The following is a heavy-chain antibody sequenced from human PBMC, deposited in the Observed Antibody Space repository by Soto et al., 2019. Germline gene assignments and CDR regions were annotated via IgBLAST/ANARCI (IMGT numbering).Heavy chain of an antibody. J-gene: IGHJ6*02. D-gene: IGHD5-12*01. V-gene: IGHV1-18*04. CDR1: GYTFTSYG. Sequence: ASVKVSCKASGYTFTSYGISWVRQAPGQGLEWMGWISAYNGNTNYAQKLQGRVTMTTDTSTSTAYMELRSLRSDDTAVYYCARDRLLRYSAYEAHYYGMDVWGQGTTVTVSS. CDR3: ARDRLLRYSAYEAHYYGMDV. CDR2: ISAYNGNT.